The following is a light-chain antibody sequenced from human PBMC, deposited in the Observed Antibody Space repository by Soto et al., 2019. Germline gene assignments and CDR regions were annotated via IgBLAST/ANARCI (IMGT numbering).Light chain of an antibody. V-gene: IGLV2-14*01. Sequence: QSVLTQPASVSGSPGQSITISCTGTSSDVGGYNYVSWYQQHPGKAPKLMIYEVSNRPSGVSNRFSGSKSGNTASLTISGLQAEDEADYYCSSYTSSSSWVFGGGTQLIVL. J-gene: IGLJ3*02. CDR2: EVS. CDR3: SSYTSSSSWV. CDR1: SSDVGGYNY.